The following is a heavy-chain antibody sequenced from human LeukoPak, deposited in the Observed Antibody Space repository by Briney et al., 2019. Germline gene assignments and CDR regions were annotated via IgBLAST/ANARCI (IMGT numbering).Heavy chain of an antibody. CDR1: GLKVRKTN. V-gene: IGHV3-53*01. J-gene: IGHJ4*02. D-gene: IGHD3-22*01. CDR3: ARRMWTSGFLY. CDR2: IYAGGET. Sequence: GGSLRLSSAAPGLKVRKTNRGWGREGAEIGVEGVSFIYAGGETFYADSVRGRFIISRDNSKNTLYLQMDNLRAEDTAFYYRARRMWTSGFLYWGQGTLVTVSS.